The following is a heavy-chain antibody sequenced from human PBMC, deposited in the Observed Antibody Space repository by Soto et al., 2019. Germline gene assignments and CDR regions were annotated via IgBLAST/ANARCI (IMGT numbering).Heavy chain of an antibody. D-gene: IGHD3-10*01. CDR2: INGDGTNT. V-gene: IGHV3-74*01. CDR1: GFTFNNYW. Sequence: EVQLVESGGGLVQPGGSLRLSCAASGFTFNNYWIHWVRQAPGKGPMWVSRINGDGTNTNYADSVRGRFAISRDNAENTVYLQMNSLRAEDTALYYCARGVRGHYGKDVWGQGTTVTVS. J-gene: IGHJ6*02. CDR3: ARGVRGHYGKDV.